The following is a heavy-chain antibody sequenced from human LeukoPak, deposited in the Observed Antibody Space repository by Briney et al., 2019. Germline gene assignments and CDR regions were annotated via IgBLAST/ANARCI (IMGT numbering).Heavy chain of an antibody. CDR1: GFTVSSNS. Sequence: PGGSLRLSCAASGFTVSSNSMSWVRQAPGKGLEWVSVIYGYNTTYYADSVTGRFTISRDNSKSTLYLQMNSLRAEDTAVYYCARTTDGTTSGTGFDYWGQGTLVTVSS. V-gene: IGHV3-53*01. J-gene: IGHJ4*02. CDR2: IYGYNTT. CDR3: ARTTDGTTSGTGFDY. D-gene: IGHD1/OR15-1a*01.